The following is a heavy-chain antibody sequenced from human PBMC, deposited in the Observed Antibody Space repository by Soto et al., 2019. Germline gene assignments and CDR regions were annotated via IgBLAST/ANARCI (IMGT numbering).Heavy chain of an antibody. CDR3: ARGTWEVRFDP. D-gene: IGHD1-26*01. CDR2: INHKGSP. Sequence: SLTCAVYGGSFRGYYWSWIRQPPEEGLEWIGEINHKGSPNYNPSLKSRVTISVDTSKSQFSLRLSSVTAADTAVYYCARGTWEVRFDPWGQGTLVTVSS. CDR1: GGSFRGYY. J-gene: IGHJ5*02. V-gene: IGHV4-34*01.